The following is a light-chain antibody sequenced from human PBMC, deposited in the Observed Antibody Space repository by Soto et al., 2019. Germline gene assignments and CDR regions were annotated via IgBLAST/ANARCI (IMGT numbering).Light chain of an antibody. J-gene: IGLJ1*01. CDR1: SSDIGDYNY. CDR3: SSYASSSTIYV. V-gene: IGLV2-14*01. CDR2: DVT. Sequence: QSALTQPASVSGSPGQSITISCTGTSSDIGDYNYVSWYQQRPGKVPKLMIYDVTNRPSGVSNRFSGSKSGSTASLTSSGLQAEDEADYYCSSYASSSTIYVFGTGTKVTVL.